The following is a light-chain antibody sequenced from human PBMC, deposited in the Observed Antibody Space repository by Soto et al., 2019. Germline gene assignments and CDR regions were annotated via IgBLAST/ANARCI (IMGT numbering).Light chain of an antibody. J-gene: IGKJ4*01. V-gene: IGKV3-20*01. CDR2: GAS. CDR3: QQYGGSPPLT. CDR1: QSVTSSY. Sequence: VLTQSPGTLSLSPGERATLSCRASQSVTSSYLAWYQQKPGQAPRLLIYGASSRATGIPDRFSDSGSGTDFTLTISSPEPEDFAVYYCQQYGGSPPLTFGGGTTVEIK.